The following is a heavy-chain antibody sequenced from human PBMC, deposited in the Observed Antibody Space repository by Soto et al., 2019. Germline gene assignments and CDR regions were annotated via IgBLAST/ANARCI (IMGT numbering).Heavy chain of an antibody. Sequence: PGESLKIFCKGSGYSFAGYWITWLRQQPGKGLEWMGRIDPSDSQTYYSPSFRGHVTISVTKSITTVFLQWSTLRAADTAMYYCARQIYDSDTGPNFQYYFDSWGQGTPVTVSS. V-gene: IGHV5-10-1*01. CDR2: IDPSDSQT. J-gene: IGHJ4*02. CDR3: ARQIYDSDTGPNFQYYFDS. CDR1: GYSFAGYW. D-gene: IGHD3-22*01.